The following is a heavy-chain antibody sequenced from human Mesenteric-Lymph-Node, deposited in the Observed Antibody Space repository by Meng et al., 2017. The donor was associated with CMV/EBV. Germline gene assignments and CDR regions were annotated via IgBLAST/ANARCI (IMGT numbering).Heavy chain of an antibody. Sequence: GGSLRLSCAASGFTFSSYSMNWVRQAPGKGLEWVSSISSSSSYIYYADSVKGRFTISRDNAKNSLYLQMNSLRAEDTAVYYCAREGEYQLPRTDYYYYGMDVWGQGTTVTVSS. V-gene: IGHV3-21*01. CDR3: AREGEYQLPRTDYYYYGMDV. CDR2: ISSSSSYI. D-gene: IGHD2-2*01. J-gene: IGHJ6*02. CDR1: GFTFSSYS.